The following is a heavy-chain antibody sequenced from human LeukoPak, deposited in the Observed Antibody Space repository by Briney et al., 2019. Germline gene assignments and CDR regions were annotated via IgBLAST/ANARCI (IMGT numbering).Heavy chain of an antibody. Sequence: SVKVSCKASGGTLSSYAISWVRQAPGQGLEWMGGIIPIFGTANYAQKFQGRVTITADESTSTAYMELSSLRSEDTAVYYCASPDGGDGDQLDYWGQGTLVTVSS. J-gene: IGHJ4*02. D-gene: IGHD4-17*01. CDR1: GGTLSSYA. CDR3: ASPDGGDGDQLDY. V-gene: IGHV1-69*13. CDR2: IIPIFGTA.